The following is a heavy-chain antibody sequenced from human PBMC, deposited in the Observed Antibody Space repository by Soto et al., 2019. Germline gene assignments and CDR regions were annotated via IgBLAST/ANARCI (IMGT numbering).Heavy chain of an antibody. CDR2: IYYSGST. D-gene: IGHD2-8*01. CDR1: GGSVSSGSYY. J-gene: IGHJ4*02. CDR3: ARYNSYAIDY. V-gene: IGHV4-61*01. Sequence: ETLSLTCTVSGGSVSSGSYYWSWIRQPPGKGLEWIGYIYYSGSTNYNPSLKSRVTISVDTSKNQFSLKLSSVTAADRAMYFCARYNSYAIDYWGRGTLVTVSS.